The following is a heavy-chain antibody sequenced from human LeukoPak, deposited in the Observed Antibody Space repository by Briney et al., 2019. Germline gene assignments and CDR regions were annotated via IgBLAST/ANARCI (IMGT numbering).Heavy chain of an antibody. CDR2: IYYSGST. V-gene: IGHV4-59*01. J-gene: IGHJ4*02. D-gene: IGHD3-10*01. CDR1: GGSTSSYY. CDR3: ARGSRPDY. Sequence: SETLSLTCTVSGGSTSSYYWSWIRQPPGKGLEWIGYIYYSGSTNYNPSLKSRVTISVDTSKNQFSLKLSSVTAADTAVYYCARGSRPDYWGQGTLVAVSS.